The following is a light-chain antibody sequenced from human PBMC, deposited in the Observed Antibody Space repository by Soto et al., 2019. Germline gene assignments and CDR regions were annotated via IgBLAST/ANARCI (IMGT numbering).Light chain of an antibody. CDR3: LQGYNTFWT. CDR1: QPIGTS. CDR2: SAS. Sequence: DIQMTQSPSSLSASVGDSVTVTCRASQPIGTSLHWYQQRAGKAPKVLISSASRLQSGVSSRFSGSGSGTHFTRTISSLRPEDSATYYCLQGYNTFWTFGQGTKVEIK. V-gene: IGKV1-39*01. J-gene: IGKJ1*01.